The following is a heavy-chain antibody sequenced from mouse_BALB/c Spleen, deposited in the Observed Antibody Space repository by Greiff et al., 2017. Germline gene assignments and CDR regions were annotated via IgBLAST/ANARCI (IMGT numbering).Heavy chain of an antibody. D-gene: IGHD4-1*01. CDR3: ARGTGTGDY. CDR2: IDPSDSET. CDR1: GYTFTSYW. V-gene: IGHV1-61*01. J-gene: IGHJ2*01. Sequence: QVQLQQPGAELVRPGASVKLSCKASGYTFTSYWMNWVKQRPGQGLEWIGMIDPSDSETHYNQIFKDKTTLTVDKSSSTAYMQLSSLTSEDSAIYYCARGTGTGDYGGQGTTLTVSS.